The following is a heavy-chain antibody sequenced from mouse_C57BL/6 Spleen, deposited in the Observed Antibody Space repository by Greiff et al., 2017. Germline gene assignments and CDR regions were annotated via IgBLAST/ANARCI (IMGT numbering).Heavy chain of an antibody. CDR2: ISDGGSYT. J-gene: IGHJ3*01. V-gene: IGHV5-4*01. D-gene: IGHD2-4*01. CDR3: ARVYDYDVWFAY. Sequence: EVQLQESGGGLVKPGGSLKLSCAASGFTFSSYAMSWVRQTPEKRLEWVATISDGGSYTYYPDNVKGRFTISRDNAKNNLYLQMSHLKSEDTAMYYCARVYDYDVWFAYWGQGTLVTVSA. CDR1: GFTFSSYA.